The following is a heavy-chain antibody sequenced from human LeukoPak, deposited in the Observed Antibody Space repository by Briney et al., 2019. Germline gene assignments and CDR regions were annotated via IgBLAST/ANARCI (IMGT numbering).Heavy chain of an antibody. V-gene: IGHV4-59*08. J-gene: IGHJ4*02. CDR1: GGSISSYY. CDR3: ARHRIAAAGTYFDY. D-gene: IGHD6-13*01. CDR2: IYYSGMT. Sequence: PSETLSLTCTVSGGSISSYYWSWIRQPPGKGLEWIGYIYYSGMTDYNPSLKSRVTISVDTSRNQFSLELSSVTAADTAIYYCARHRIAAAGTYFDYWGQGNLVTVSS.